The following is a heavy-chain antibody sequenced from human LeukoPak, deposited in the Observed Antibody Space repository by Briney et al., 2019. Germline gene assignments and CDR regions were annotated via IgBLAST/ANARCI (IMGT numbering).Heavy chain of an antibody. CDR2: ISGSGNGGSR. J-gene: IGHJ4*02. CDR3: VKDFGRVRGTPDS. Sequence: GGSLRLSCSASGFDFSIYTMYWVRQTPGKGPEYVSTISGSGNGGSRYYADSVKGRFTISRDDSKSIVYLQMNNLRSEDTVVYYCVKDFGRVRGTPDSWGQGTLVTVSS. CDR1: GFDFSIYT. V-gene: IGHV3-64D*06. D-gene: IGHD3-16*01.